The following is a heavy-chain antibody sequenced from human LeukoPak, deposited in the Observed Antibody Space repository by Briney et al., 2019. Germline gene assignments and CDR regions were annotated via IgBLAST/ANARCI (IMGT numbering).Heavy chain of an antibody. J-gene: IGHJ6*03. Sequence: SVKVSCKASGGTFSSYPISWVRQAPGQGLEWMGGIIPMFDTADFAQKFQGRVTITKNTSINTVYMELSSLRSEDTAVYYCARDVARKVQYYYNYTDVWGKGTTVTVSS. CDR2: IIPMFDTA. CDR3: ARDVARKVQYYYNYTDV. CDR1: GGTFSSYP. V-gene: IGHV1-69*05.